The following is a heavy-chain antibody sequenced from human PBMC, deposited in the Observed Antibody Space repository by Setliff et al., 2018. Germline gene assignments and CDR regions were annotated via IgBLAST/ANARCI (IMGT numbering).Heavy chain of an antibody. Sequence: ASVKISCKASGYTFTSYGISWVRHAPGQGLEWMGWISAYNGNTNYARKLQGRVTMTPDTSTSTAYMELRSLRSDDTAVDYCARDRREAFDIWGQGTMVTVSS. CDR3: ARDRREAFDI. CDR1: GYTFTSYG. J-gene: IGHJ3*02. CDR2: ISAYNGNT. V-gene: IGHV1-18*01.